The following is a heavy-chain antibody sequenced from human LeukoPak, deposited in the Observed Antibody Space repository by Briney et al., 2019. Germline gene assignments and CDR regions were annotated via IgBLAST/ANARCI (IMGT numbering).Heavy chain of an antibody. Sequence: PSETLSLTCAVYGGSFSGSYWSWIRQPPGKGLEWIGEINHSGTTNYKPSLKSRVTISVDTSKNQFSLKLSSVTAADTAVYYCARILGYGAHFDYWGQGTLVTVSS. D-gene: IGHD4-17*01. CDR1: GGSFSGSY. CDR2: INHSGTT. CDR3: ARILGYGAHFDY. V-gene: IGHV4-34*01. J-gene: IGHJ4*02.